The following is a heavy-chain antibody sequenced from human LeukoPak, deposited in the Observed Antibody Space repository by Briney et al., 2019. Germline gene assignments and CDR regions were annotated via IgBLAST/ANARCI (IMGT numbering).Heavy chain of an antibody. Sequence: ASVKVSCKASGYTFTGYYMHWVRQAPGQGLEWMGWISPNSGGTNYSQKFQGRVTMTSDTSISTAYMELSRLRSDDTAVYYCARDLTHRRNYDNSGYQIVPAFWGQGTLVTVSS. J-gene: IGHJ4*02. V-gene: IGHV1-2*02. CDR3: ARDLTHRRNYDNSGYQIVPAF. D-gene: IGHD3-22*01. CDR1: GYTFTGYY. CDR2: ISPNSGGT.